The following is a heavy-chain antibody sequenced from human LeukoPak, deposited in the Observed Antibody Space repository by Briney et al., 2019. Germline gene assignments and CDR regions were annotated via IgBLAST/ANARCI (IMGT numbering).Heavy chain of an antibody. CDR3: AKDLDYHYYGMDV. Sequence: SLTLSSPASTFPFDAYCTHCDRHLHGNVLEWDSFINGDGTSTYYGDSVRGRFTISRDNSKNSLYLQMNSLRTEDTALYYCAKDLDYHYYGMDVWGQGTTVIVSS. CDR1: TFPFDAYC. V-gene: IGHV3-43*02. J-gene: IGHJ6*02. CDR2: INGDGTST.